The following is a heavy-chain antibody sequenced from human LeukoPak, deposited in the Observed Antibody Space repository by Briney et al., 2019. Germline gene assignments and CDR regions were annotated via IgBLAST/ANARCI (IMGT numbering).Heavy chain of an antibody. J-gene: IGHJ4*02. D-gene: IGHD1-26*01. V-gene: IGHV3-30-3*01. CDR1: GFTFSSYA. CDR3: ARDFQATC. Sequence: PGGSLRLSCAASGFTFSSYAMHGVRQAPGKGLEWVAVISYDGSNKYYADSVKGRFTISRDNSKNTLYLQMNSLGAEDTAVYYCARDFQATCWGQGTLVTVSS. CDR2: ISYDGSNK.